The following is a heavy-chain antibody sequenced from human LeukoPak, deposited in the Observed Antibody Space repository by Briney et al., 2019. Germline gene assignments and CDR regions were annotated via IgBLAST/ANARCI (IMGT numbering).Heavy chain of an antibody. CDR2: IYYSGST. CDR1: GGSISSYY. V-gene: IGHV4-59*01. Sequence: SETLSLTCTVSGGSISSYYWSWIRQPPGKGLEWIGDIYYSGSTNYNPSLKSRVTISIDTSKNQFSLKLSSVTAADTAVYYCARDAGGATGDYYFDYWGQGTLVTVSS. CDR3: ARDAGGATGDYYFDY. D-gene: IGHD7-27*01. J-gene: IGHJ4*02.